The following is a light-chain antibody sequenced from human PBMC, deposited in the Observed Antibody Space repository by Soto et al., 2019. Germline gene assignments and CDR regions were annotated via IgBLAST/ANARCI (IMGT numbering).Light chain of an antibody. Sequence: DIQMTQSPSSVSASVGDRVTITCRASQVINRWLAWYQQKPGRAPKLMIYAISTLHSGVPSRFSGSGYGTDFTLNISSLQHEDFATYYCHQANGFPSTFGQGTKLEIK. CDR2: AIS. CDR1: QVINRW. CDR3: HQANGFPST. V-gene: IGKV1D-12*01. J-gene: IGKJ2*01.